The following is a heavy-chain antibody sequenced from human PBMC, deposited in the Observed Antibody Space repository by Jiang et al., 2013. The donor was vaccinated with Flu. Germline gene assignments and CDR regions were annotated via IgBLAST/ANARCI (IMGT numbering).Heavy chain of an antibody. J-gene: IGHJ4*02. Sequence: WVSAISGSGGSTYYADSVKGRFTISRDNSKNTLYLQMNSLRAEDTAVYYCAKDRSDTPWWELPIDYWGQGTLVTVSS. CDR2: ISGSGGST. V-gene: IGHV3-23*01. D-gene: IGHD1-26*01. CDR3: AKDRSDTPWWELPIDY.